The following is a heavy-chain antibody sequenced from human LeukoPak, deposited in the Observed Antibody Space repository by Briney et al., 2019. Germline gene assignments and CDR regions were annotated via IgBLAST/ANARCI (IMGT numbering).Heavy chain of an antibody. D-gene: IGHD3-10*01. CDR2: ISGSGGST. CDR1: GFTFSSYA. J-gene: IGHJ4*02. Sequence: PGGSLRLSCAASGFTFSSYAMSWVRQAPGKGLEWVSTISGSGGSTYYADSVKGRFTISRDNSKNTLYLQMNSLRAEDTAVYYCAKAADVLLWCGEPGGYYFDYWGQGTLVTVSS. V-gene: IGHV3-23*01. CDR3: AKAADVLLWCGEPGGYYFDY.